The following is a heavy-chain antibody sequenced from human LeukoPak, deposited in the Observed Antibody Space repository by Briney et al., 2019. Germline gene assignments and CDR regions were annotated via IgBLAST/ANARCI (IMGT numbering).Heavy chain of an antibody. CDR2: IYYSGST. J-gene: IGHJ3*02. CDR3: ASDPNNCSSTSCAEGAFDI. CDR1: GGSISSGGYY. Sequence: PSQTLSLTCTVSGGSISSGGYYWSWIRQHPGKGLEWIGYIYYSGSTYYNPSLKSRVTISVDTSKNQFSLKLRSVTAAATAVYYCASDPNNCSSTSCAEGAFDIWGQGTMVTVSS. V-gene: IGHV4-31*03. D-gene: IGHD2-2*01.